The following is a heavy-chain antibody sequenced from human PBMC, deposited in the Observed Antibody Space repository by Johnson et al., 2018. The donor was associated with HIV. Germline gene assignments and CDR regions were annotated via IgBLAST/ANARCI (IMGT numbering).Heavy chain of an antibody. CDR1: GFTFSNYA. J-gene: IGHJ3*02. CDR3: ARLRGAFDI. Sequence: QVQLVESGGGVVQPGRSLRLSCAASGFTFSNYAIHWVRQAPGKGLEWVAVISYDESNKYFADSVKGRFTISRDNSKNTLYLQINSLRAEDTAVYYCARLRGAFDIWGQGTMVTVSS. CDR2: ISYDESNK. V-gene: IGHV3-30*04.